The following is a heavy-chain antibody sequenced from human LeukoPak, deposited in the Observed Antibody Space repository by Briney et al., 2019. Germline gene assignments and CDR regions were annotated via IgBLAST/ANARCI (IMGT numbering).Heavy chain of an antibody. CDR1: GDSVSSNSAA. Sequence: SQTLSLTCAISGDSVSSNSAAWNWIRQSPSGGPEWLGRTYYRSKWFIAYAPSVKGRIIINPDISKNQFSLQLNSMTPEDTAVYYCTRGGGAFEVWGQGTTVTVSS. CDR3: TRGGGAFEV. V-gene: IGHV6-1*01. CDR2: TYYRSKWFI. J-gene: IGHJ3*01.